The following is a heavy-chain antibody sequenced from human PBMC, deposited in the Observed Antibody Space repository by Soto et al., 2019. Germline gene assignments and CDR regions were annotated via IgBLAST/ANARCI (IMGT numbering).Heavy chain of an antibody. CDR1: GFSLSTSGVG. V-gene: IGHV2-5*02. Sequence: QITLKESGPTLVKPTQTLTLTCTFSGFSLSTSGVGVGWIRQPPGKALEWLALIYWDDIKRYSPSLKSRLTSPKDPSKNQLVLTMTNMDPVDTATYYCAHRYAIQYYFDYWGQGTLVTVSS. J-gene: IGHJ4*02. CDR3: AHRYAIQYYFDY. CDR2: IYWDDIK. D-gene: IGHD2-8*01.